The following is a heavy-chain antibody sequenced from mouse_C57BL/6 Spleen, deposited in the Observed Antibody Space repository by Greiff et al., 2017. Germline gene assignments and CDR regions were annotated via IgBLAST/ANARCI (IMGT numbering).Heavy chain of an antibody. CDR2: IYPSDSET. Sequence: VQLQQPGAELVRPGSSVKLSCKASGYTFTSYWMDWVKQRPGQGLEWIGNIYPSDSETHYNQKFKDKATLTVDKSSSTAYMQLSSLTSEDSAVYYCARFYYGSSYDAMDYWGQGTSVTVSS. CDR3: ARFYYGSSYDAMDY. CDR1: GYTFTSYW. D-gene: IGHD1-1*01. V-gene: IGHV1-61*01. J-gene: IGHJ4*01.